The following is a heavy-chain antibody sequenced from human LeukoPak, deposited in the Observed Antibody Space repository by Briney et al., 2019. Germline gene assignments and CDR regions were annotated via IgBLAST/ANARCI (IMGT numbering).Heavy chain of an antibody. Sequence: GASVKVSCKASGGTFNSYAISWVRQALGQGLEWMGGIIPIFGTANYAQKFQGRVTITTDESTSTAYMELSSLRSEDTAVYYCARGGDRSRYYYMDVWGKGTTVTVSS. CDR3: ARGGDRSRYYYMDV. CDR1: GGTFNSYA. D-gene: IGHD2-21*02. V-gene: IGHV1-69*05. CDR2: IIPIFGTA. J-gene: IGHJ6*03.